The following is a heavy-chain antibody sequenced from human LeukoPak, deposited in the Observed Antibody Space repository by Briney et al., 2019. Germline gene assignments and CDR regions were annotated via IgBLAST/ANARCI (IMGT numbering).Heavy chain of an antibody. CDR3: ARTYSSSWYLFDY. V-gene: IGHV4-31*03. Sequence: SQTLSLTCTVSGGSISSGGYYWSWIRQHPGKGLEWIGYIYYSGSTYYNPSLKSRVTISVDRSKNQFSLKLSSVTAADTAVYYCARTYSSSWYLFDYWGQGTLVTVSS. CDR1: GGSISSGGYY. D-gene: IGHD6-13*01. CDR2: IYYSGST. J-gene: IGHJ4*02.